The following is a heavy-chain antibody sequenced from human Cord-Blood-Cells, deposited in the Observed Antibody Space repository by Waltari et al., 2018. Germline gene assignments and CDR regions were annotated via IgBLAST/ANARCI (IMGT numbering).Heavy chain of an antibody. V-gene: IGHV3-30*18. J-gene: IGHJ4*02. CDR2: IAYDGSNK. CDR1: GFTFSSYG. Sequence: QVQLVESGGGVVQPGRSLRLSCAASGFTFSSYGMHWVRQAPGKGLEWVAVIAYDGSNKYYADSVKGRFTISRDNSKNTLYLQMNSLRAEDTAVYYCAKDWSRGDVHDYWGQGTLVTVSS. D-gene: IGHD6-25*01. CDR3: AKDWSRGDVHDY.